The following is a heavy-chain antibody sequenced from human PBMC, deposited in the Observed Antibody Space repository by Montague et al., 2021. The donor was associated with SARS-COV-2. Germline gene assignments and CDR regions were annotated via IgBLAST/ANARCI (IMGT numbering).Heavy chain of an antibody. Sequence: SETLSLTCVVSSGSISPSDTHYWGWVRQAPGKGLEWIATISYSGSTSYNPPLKSRVTISVDVSKNQFSLKLTSVTAADTAVYYCARGRVEITMMVVAFTGGIYYFDSWGQGTLVTVSS. CDR3: ARGRVEITMMVVAFTGGIYYFDS. J-gene: IGHJ4*02. CDR2: ISYSGST. V-gene: IGHV4-39*07. D-gene: IGHD3-22*01. CDR1: SGSISPSDTHY.